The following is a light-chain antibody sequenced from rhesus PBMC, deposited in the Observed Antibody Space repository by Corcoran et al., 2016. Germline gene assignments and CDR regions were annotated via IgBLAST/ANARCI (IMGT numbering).Light chain of an antibody. CDR3: CSYAGTGNFV. J-gene: IGLJ6*01. V-gene: IGLV2-19*02. CDR1: SSDIGYYDA. Sequence: QAAPTQSPSVSGSPGQSVTISCTGTSSDIGYYDAVSWYQQLPGKAPKLMIYEVNKRPSGVSDRVSGSKSGNTASLTISGLQAEDEADYYCCSYAGTGNFVFGGGTKLTVL. CDR2: EVN.